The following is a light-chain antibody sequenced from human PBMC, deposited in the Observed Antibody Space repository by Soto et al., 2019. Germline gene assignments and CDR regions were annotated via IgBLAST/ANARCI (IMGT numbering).Light chain of an antibody. J-gene: IGLJ3*02. CDR3: GTWHSTLSVEWV. CDR1: NSNIGANS. CDR2: DDD. Sequence: QSVLTQPPSVSAAPGQKVTISCSGSNSNIGANSVSWYQHLPGTAPKVVLYDDDKRPSGIPDRFSGSQSGTSATLDITGLQIGDEADYYCGTWHSTLSVEWVFGGGTKLTVL. V-gene: IGLV1-51*01.